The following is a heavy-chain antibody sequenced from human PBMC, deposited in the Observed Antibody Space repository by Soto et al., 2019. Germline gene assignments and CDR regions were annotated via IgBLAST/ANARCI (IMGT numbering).Heavy chain of an antibody. V-gene: IGHV4-34*01. CDR2: INHSGST. CDR3: ARGPGGSFFY. J-gene: IGHJ4*02. CDR1: GGSFSGYY. Sequence: PSETLSLTCAVYGGSFSGYYWSWIRQPPGKGLEWIGEINHSGSTNYNPSLKSRVTISVDTSTNQSSLKLSAVTAADTAVYYCARGPGGSFFYWGQGTLVTVSS. D-gene: IGHD1-26*01.